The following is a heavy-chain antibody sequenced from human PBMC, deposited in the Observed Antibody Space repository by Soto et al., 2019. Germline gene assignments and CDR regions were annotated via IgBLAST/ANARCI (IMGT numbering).Heavy chain of an antibody. Sequence: ASVKVSCKASVYTFTSYGISWVRQAPGQGLEWMGWINAYNGNTNYAQNLQGRVTLTTDTSTSTAYMELRSLRSNDTAVYYCAMVDVYVTPSPQDVWGQGTTVTVSS. CDR2: INAYNGNT. V-gene: IGHV1-18*01. D-gene: IGHD3-16*01. CDR1: VYTFTSYG. J-gene: IGHJ6*02. CDR3: AMVDVYVTPSPQDV.